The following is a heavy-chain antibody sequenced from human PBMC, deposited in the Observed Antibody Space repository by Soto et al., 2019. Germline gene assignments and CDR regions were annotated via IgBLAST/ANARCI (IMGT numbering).Heavy chain of an antibody. CDR2: VYSSGTT. CDR3: ARDIASYAYGEGY. D-gene: IGHD2-21*01. CDR1: GGSIKSYW. V-gene: IGHV4-4*07. Sequence: SETLCLSYTVSGGSIKSYWGSWIRQPAGKGLEWIGRVYSSGTTDYNPSLNSRATMSVETSKNQFSLKLSSVTAADTAVYYCARDIASYAYGEGYWGQGIQVTVSS. J-gene: IGHJ4*02.